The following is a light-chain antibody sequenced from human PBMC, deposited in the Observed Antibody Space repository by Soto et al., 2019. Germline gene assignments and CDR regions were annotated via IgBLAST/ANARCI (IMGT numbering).Light chain of an antibody. V-gene: IGLV1-40*01. J-gene: IGLJ2*01. Sequence: QSVLAQPPSVSGAPGQRVTISCTGSGSNIGAGYDVHWYRQLPRAAPKLLMFGISNRPSGVPDRISGSRSGASVSLAITDLQAEDEAEYYCQSYDSYLGGSVFGGGTKVTVL. CDR1: GSNIGAGYD. CDR3: QSYDSYLGGSV. CDR2: GIS.